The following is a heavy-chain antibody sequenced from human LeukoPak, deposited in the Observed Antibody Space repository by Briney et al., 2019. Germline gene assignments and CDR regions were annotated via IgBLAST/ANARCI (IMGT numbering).Heavy chain of an antibody. CDR1: GGSISSSNW. Sequence: PSGTLSLTCAVSGGSISSSNWWSWVRQPPGEGLEWIGEIYHSGSTNYNPSLKSRVTISVDKSKNQFSLKLSSVTAADTAVYYCARFVTSSGSYLDYWGQGTLVTVSS. J-gene: IGHJ4*02. D-gene: IGHD1-26*01. V-gene: IGHV4-4*02. CDR3: ARFVTSSGSYLDY. CDR2: IYHSGST.